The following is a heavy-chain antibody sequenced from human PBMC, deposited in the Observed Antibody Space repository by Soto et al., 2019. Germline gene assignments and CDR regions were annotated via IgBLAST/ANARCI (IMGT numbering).Heavy chain of an antibody. CDR3: ARGGYYDILTGLPWWFDP. Sequence: SETLSLTCTVSGGYISSYYWSWIRQPPGKVLEWIGYIYYSGSTNYNPSLKSRVTISVDTSKNQFSLKLSSVTAADTAVYYCARGGYYDILTGLPWWFDPWGQGTLVTVSS. CDR1: GGYISSYY. V-gene: IGHV4-59*01. CDR2: IYYSGST. J-gene: IGHJ5*02. D-gene: IGHD3-9*01.